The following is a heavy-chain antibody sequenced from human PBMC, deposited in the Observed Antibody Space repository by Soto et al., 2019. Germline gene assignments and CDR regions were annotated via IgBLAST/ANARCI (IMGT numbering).Heavy chain of an antibody. J-gene: IGHJ6*02. D-gene: IGHD6-19*01. CDR3: AKPLQQWLLQGSGVDV. CDR2: ISGDTATT. CDR1: GFSFSEYF. V-gene: IGHV3-23*01. Sequence: EVQLLESGGGLVQPGGSLRLSCAASGFSFSEYFMTWVRQAPGKGLQWVSAISGDTATTHYADSVKGRFTISRDNSRDTLYLQMNSLRVEDTAIYYCAKPLQQWLLQGSGVDVWGQGTTVTVSS.